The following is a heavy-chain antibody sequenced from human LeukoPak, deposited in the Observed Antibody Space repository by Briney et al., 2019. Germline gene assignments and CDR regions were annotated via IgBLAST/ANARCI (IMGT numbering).Heavy chain of an antibody. CDR3: ARFPYDSSGYYNY. V-gene: IGHV3-11*04. CDR1: GFTFSDYY. D-gene: IGHD3-22*01. J-gene: IGHJ4*02. CDR2: ISSSGSTI. Sequence: KTGGSLRLSCAASGFTFSDYYMSWIRQAPGKGLEWVSYISSSGSTIYYADSVKGRFTISRDNAKNSLYLQMNSLRAEDTAVYYCARFPYDSSGYYNYWGQGTLVTVSS.